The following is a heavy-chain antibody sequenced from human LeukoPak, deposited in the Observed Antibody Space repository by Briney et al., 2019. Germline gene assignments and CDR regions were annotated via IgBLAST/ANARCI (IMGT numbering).Heavy chain of an antibody. CDR2: IYYSGST. V-gene: IGHV4-31*03. CDR3: AREYSSSSYYMDV. CDR1: GGSISGGGYY. D-gene: IGHD6-6*01. J-gene: IGHJ6*03. Sequence: PSQTLSLTCTVSGGSISGGGYYWSWIRQHPGKGLEWIGYIYYSGSTYYNPSLKSRATISVDTSKNQFSLKLSSVTAADTAVYYCAREYSSSSYYMDVWGKGTTVTVSS.